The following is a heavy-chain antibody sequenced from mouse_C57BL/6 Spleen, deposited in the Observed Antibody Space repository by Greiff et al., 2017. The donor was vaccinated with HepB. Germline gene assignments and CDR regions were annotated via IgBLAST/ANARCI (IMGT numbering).Heavy chain of an antibody. CDR1: GYTFTSYW. V-gene: IGHV1-69*01. D-gene: IGHD1-1*01. CDR2: IDPSDSYT. CDR3: ARSGYYGSRGAMDY. J-gene: IGHJ4*01. Sequence: QVQLQQPGAELVMPGASVKLSCKASGYTFTSYWMHWVKQRPGQGLEWIGEIDPSDSYTNYNQKFKGKATLTVDTSSSTAYMQLSSLTSEDSAVYYCARSGYYGSRGAMDYWGQGTSVTVSS.